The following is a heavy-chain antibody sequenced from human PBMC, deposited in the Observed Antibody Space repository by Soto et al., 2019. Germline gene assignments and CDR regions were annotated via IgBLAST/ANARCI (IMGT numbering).Heavy chain of an antibody. J-gene: IGHJ4*02. Sequence: SETLSLTCSVSGDSVTSGSYFWSWIRQPPGKGLEWIGYISHSGSTDYHHSLASRLTISLDTSKSRFSLRLSSVTTADTAVYYFARDRRGSGTWSPYYFDYWGQGALVTVS. D-gene: IGHD3-10*01. CDR2: ISHSGST. V-gene: IGHV4-61*01. CDR3: ARDRRGSGTWSPYYFDY. CDR1: GDSVTSGSYF.